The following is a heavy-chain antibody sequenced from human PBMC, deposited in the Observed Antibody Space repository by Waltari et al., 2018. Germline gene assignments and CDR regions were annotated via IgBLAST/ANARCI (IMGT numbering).Heavy chain of an antibody. V-gene: IGHV3-53*01. J-gene: IGHJ4*02. CDR2: IYSGGST. CDR3: ARFDFRTGSYY. Sequence: EVQLVESGGGLIQPGGSLRLSCAVSGFTVSTIYTGWVRQAPGKGLEWVSVIYSGGSTYYADSVKGRFTISRDSSENTVYLQMSSLRAEDTALYYCARFDFRTGSYYWGQGTLVTVSS. D-gene: IGHD3-3*01. CDR1: GFTVSTIY.